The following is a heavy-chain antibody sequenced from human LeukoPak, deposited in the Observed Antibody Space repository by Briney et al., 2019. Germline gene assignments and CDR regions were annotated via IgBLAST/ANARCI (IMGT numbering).Heavy chain of an antibody. J-gene: IGHJ4*02. Sequence: GGSLRLSCVASGFIFSNYAMNWVRQAPGKGLEWVSLIIGSSGSTFYADSVKGRFTISRDKSKNTLYLKMNSLRAEDTAVYYWARDLFFGLKDYYVSRGYLAGWGEGSLVTV. CDR3: ARDLFFGLKDYYVSRGYLAG. V-gene: IGHV3-23*01. CDR1: GFIFSNYA. D-gene: IGHD3-22*01. CDR2: IIGSSGST.